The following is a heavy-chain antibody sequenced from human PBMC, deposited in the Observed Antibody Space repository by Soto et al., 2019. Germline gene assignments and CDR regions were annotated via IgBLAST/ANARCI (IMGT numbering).Heavy chain of an antibody. D-gene: IGHD2-2*01. J-gene: IGHJ5*02. Sequence: QVQLVQSGAEVKKPGSSVKVSCKASGGTFSSYAISWVRQAPGQGLEWMGGIIPIFGTANYAQKFQGRVTITAVGSMSIAYMELSSLRSEDTAVHYCANVVPAAIVPLFDPWGQGTLVTVSS. CDR1: GGTFSSYA. CDR3: ANVVPAAIVPLFDP. V-gene: IGHV1-69*12. CDR2: IIPIFGTA.